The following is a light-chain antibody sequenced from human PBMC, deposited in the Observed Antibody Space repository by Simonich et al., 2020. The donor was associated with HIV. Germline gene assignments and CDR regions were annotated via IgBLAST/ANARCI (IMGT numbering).Light chain of an antibody. Sequence: IQMTQSPSSLSASVGDRVTISCRASQSISSYLNWYQQKVGKAPKVLIYAASSLQSGVPSRFSGSGSGTDFTLTISSLQPEDFATYYCQQSYSTPYTFGQGTKLEIK. J-gene: IGKJ2*01. CDR3: QQSYSTPYT. CDR2: AAS. CDR1: QSISSY. V-gene: IGKV1-39*01.